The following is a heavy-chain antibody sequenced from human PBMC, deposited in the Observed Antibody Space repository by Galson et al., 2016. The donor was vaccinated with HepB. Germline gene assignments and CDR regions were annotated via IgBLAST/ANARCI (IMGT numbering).Heavy chain of an antibody. D-gene: IGHD2-15*01. CDR2: ISDNTAGT. J-gene: IGHJ6*02. CDR3: AKRMSYSYYYAMDI. Sequence: CAASGFFFSNFVMTWVRQAPGKGLEWVSDISDNTAGTKYADSVKGRFTISRDNSKNTVYLQMNSLRGEDTALYYCAKRMSYSYYYAMDIWGQGTTVTVSS. CDR1: GFFFSNFV. V-gene: IGHV3-23*01.